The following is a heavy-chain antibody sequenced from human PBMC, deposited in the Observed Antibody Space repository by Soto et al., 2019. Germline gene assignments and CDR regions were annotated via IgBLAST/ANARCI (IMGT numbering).Heavy chain of an antibody. D-gene: IGHD3-22*01. Sequence: QVQLVQSGAEVQQPGSSVKVSCKASGDTFSSYTISWVRQAPGQGLEWMGEVIPMFGTTNYPRNFQGRVTITADESTSTAYMDLSGLTSEDTAIYYCAREGSYDNSGYSEFGYWGQGTLVTVSS. J-gene: IGHJ4*02. CDR2: VIPMFGTT. CDR3: AREGSYDNSGYSEFGY. V-gene: IGHV1-69*01. CDR1: GDTFSSYT.